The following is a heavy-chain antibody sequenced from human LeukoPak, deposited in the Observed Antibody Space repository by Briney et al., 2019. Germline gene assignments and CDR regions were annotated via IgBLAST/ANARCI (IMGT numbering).Heavy chain of an antibody. CDR1: GVTLSSYA. V-gene: IGHV3-48*01. J-gene: IGHJ4*02. CDR3: AKDRANWAIDD. Sequence: PGGSLRLSCAASGVTLSSYAMSWARQAPGKGLEWVSYIGGDGVAFYADSVKGRFTMSKDDARKSLYLQMSSLRVEDTALYYCAKDRANWAIDDWGQGTQVTVSS. CDR2: IGGDGVA. D-gene: IGHD2-2*02.